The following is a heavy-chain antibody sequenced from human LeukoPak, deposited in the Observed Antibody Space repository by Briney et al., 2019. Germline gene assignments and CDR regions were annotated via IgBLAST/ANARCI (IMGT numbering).Heavy chain of an antibody. Sequence: PGGSLRLSCAASGFTVSSNYMSWVRQAPGKGLEWVAFIRYDGSNKYYADSVKGRFTISRDNSKNTLYLQMNSLRVEDTAVYYCAGGRRGYWGQGTLVAVSS. CDR1: GFTVSSNY. V-gene: IGHV3-30*02. CDR2: IRYDGSNK. D-gene: IGHD3-16*01. CDR3: AGGRRGY. J-gene: IGHJ4*02.